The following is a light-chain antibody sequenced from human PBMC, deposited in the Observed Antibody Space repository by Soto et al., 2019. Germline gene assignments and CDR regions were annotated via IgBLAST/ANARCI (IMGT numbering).Light chain of an antibody. V-gene: IGLV2-14*01. CDR1: SSDVGGYKY. CDR3: ASYTASTTPYV. CDR2: EVS. Sequence: SALTQPASVSGSPGQSITISCTGTSSDVGGYKYVSWYQQLPGKAPKLIIYEVSYRPSGVSNRFSGSKSGNTASLTISGLQADDEATYYCASYTASTTPYVFGPGTKVTVL. J-gene: IGLJ1*01.